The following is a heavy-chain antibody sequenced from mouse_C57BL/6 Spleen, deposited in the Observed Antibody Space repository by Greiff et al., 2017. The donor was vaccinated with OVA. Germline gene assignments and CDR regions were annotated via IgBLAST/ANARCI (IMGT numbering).Heavy chain of an antibody. J-gene: IGHJ2*01. Sequence: EVKLMESEGGLVQPGSSMKLSCTASGFTFSDYYMAWVRQVPEKGLEWVANINYDGSSTYYLDSLKSRFIISRDNAKNILYLQMSSLKSEDTATYYCARDGGSTGKGLDYWGQGTTLTVSS. CDR3: ARDGGSTGKGLDY. CDR1: GFTFSDYY. D-gene: IGHD4-1*02. V-gene: IGHV5-16*01. CDR2: INYDGSST.